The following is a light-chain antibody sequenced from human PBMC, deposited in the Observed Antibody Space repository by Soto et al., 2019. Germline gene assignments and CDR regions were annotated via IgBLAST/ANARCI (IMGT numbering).Light chain of an antibody. V-gene: IGKV1-5*03. CDR1: QSTSIN. Sequence: DIQMTQSPSTLSASVGDRVTITCRASQSTSINLAWYQQKPGKAPKLLIYQASSLENGVPSRFSACGSGTEFSLTISSLQPDDFATYYCQQYTSHSTFGQGTKVDI. CDR3: QQYTSHST. J-gene: IGKJ1*01. CDR2: QAS.